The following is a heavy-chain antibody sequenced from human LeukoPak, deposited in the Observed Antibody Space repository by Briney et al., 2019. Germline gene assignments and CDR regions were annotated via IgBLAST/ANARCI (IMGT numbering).Heavy chain of an antibody. CDR3: AREGRSSHSGY. D-gene: IGHD2-15*01. CDR2: IYYSGST. V-gene: IGHV4-59*12. J-gene: IGHJ4*02. Sequence: SETLSLTCTVSGGSISSYYWSWIRQPPGKGLEWIGYIYYSGSTNYNPSLKSRVTMSVDTSKNQLSLKLSSVTAADTAVYYCAREGRSSHSGYWGQGTLVTVSS. CDR1: GGSISSYY.